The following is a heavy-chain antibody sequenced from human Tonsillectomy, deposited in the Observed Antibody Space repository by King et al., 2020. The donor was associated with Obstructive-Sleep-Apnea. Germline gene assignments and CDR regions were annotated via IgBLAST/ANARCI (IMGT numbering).Heavy chain of an antibody. CDR3: ARDGIGGTAIALGGRYYFDF. V-gene: IGHV1-69*01. J-gene: IGHJ4*02. D-gene: IGHD5-18*01. CDR1: GGTFSTNA. CDR2: IIPIFGKA. Sequence: VQLVESGAEVKKPGSSVKVSCKASGGTFSTNAISWVRQAPGQGLEWMGGIIPIFGKANYAQKFQGRVTINADESTGTVYMDLSSLRSEDTAVYYCARDGIGGTAIALGGRYYFDFWGQGTLVTVSS.